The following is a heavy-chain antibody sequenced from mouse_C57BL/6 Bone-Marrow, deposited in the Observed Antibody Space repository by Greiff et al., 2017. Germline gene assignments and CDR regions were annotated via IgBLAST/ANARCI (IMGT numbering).Heavy chain of an antibody. Sequence: EVKLMESGGGLVKPGGSLKLSCAASGFTFSSYSMSWVRQTPERRLEWVATISGGGGNTYYPDSVKGRFTISRDNAKNTLYLQMSSLRSEDTALFYSASLDSSGYGYWGQGTTLTVSS. CDR2: ISGGGGNT. CDR3: ASLDSSGYGY. V-gene: IGHV5-9*01. D-gene: IGHD3-2*02. J-gene: IGHJ2*01. CDR1: GFTFSSYS.